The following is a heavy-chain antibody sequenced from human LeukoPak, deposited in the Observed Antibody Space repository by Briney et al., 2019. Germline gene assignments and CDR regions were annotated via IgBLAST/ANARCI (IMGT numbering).Heavy chain of an antibody. CDR3: ARDSSSWYSAGATAFDI. J-gene: IGHJ3*02. CDR1: GFTFSSYW. Sequence: PGGSLRLSCAASGFTFSSYWMSWVRQAPGKGLEWVANIKQDGSEKYYVDSVKGRFTISRDNAKNSLYLQMNSLRAEDTAVYYCARDSSSWYSAGATAFDIWGQGTMVTVSS. D-gene: IGHD6-13*01. CDR2: IKQDGSEK. V-gene: IGHV3-7*01.